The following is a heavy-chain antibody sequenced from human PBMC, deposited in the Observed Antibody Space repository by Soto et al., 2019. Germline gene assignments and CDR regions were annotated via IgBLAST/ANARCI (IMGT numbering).Heavy chain of an antibody. CDR3: ARDSYYYDSSGYYYYFDY. CDR2: IIPIFGTA. Sequence: QVQLVQSGAEVKKPGSSVKVSCKASGGTFSSYASSWVRQAPGQGLEWMGGIIPIFGTANYAQKFQGRVTITADESTSTAYMELSSLRSEDTAVYYCARDSYYYDSSGYYYYFDYWGQGTLVTVSS. CDR1: GGTFSSYA. D-gene: IGHD3-22*01. J-gene: IGHJ4*02. V-gene: IGHV1-69*01.